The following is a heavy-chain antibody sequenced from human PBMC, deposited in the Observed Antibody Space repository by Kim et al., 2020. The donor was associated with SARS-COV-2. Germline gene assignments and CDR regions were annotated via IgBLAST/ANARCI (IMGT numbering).Heavy chain of an antibody. CDR3: ARDGAGYDFWSGYPAPAGTNAGDYNWFDP. V-gene: IGHV3-30-3*01. CDR1: GFTFSSYA. Sequence: GGSLRLSCAASGFTFSSYAMHWVRQAPGKGLEWVAVISYDGSNKYYADSVKGRFTISRDNSKNTLYLQMNSLRAEDTAVYYCARDGAGYDFWSGYPAPAGTNAGDYNWFDPWGQGTLVTVSS. D-gene: IGHD3-3*01. CDR2: ISYDGSNK. J-gene: IGHJ5*02.